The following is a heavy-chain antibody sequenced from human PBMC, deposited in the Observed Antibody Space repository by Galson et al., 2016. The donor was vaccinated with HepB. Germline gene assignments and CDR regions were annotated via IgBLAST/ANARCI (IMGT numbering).Heavy chain of an antibody. CDR2: CFYIGNT. Sequence: TCTVSGGSISTNSYYWGWIRQTPEKGLEWIGRCFYIGNTYYNPSLKSRVTTLVDTSKNQFSLRLSSMSAADTAVYYCARMMVTRYRYAGMDVWGQGTTVTVSS. CDR1: GGSISTNSYY. V-gene: IGHV4-39*01. J-gene: IGHJ6*02. CDR3: ARMMVTRYRYAGMDV. D-gene: IGHD2-21*02.